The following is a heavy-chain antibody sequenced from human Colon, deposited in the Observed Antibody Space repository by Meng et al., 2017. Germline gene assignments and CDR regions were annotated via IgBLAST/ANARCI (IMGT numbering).Heavy chain of an antibody. CDR1: GFTFRDYY. CDR3: ARDHGTGLDH. D-gene: IGHD1-14*01. V-gene: IGHV3-11*01. Sequence: GQVVGSGGGLVKPGGSLRLAWAASGFTFRDYYMTWIRQAPGKGLEWVSHISSSGKIIDYADSVKGRFTISRDNANNSLYLQMDSLTADDTAVYYCARDHGTGLDHWGQGALVTVSS. CDR2: ISSSGKII. J-gene: IGHJ4*02.